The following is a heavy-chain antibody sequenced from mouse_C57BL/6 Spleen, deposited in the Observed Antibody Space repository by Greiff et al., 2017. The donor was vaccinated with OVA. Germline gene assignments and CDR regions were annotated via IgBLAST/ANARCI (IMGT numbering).Heavy chain of an antibody. V-gene: IGHV6-6*01. Sequence: EVKLQESGGGLVQPGGSMKLSCAASGFTFSDAWMDWVRQSPEKGLEWVAEIRNKANNHATYYAESVKGRFTISRDDSKSSVYLQMNSLRAEDTGIYYCRYGSSYLYWYFDVWGTGTTVTVSS. CDR2: IRNKANNHAT. J-gene: IGHJ1*03. CDR1: GFTFSDAW. D-gene: IGHD1-1*01. CDR3: RYGSSYLYWYFDV.